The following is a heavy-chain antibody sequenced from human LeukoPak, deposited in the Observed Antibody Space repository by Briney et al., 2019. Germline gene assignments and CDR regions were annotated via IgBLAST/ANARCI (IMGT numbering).Heavy chain of an antibody. CDR1: GFTFSSFW. CDR2: IKQDGSEK. J-gene: IGHJ4*02. V-gene: IGHV3-7*01. D-gene: IGHD3-22*01. CDR3: TKHSRIGYFDSSAH. Sequence: GGSLRLSCAASGFTFSSFWMSWVRQAPGKGLEWVANIKQDGSEKSYVDSVKGRFTISRDNAKNSLDLQMNSLRAEDTAVYYCTKHSRIGYFDSSAHWGQGTLVTVSS.